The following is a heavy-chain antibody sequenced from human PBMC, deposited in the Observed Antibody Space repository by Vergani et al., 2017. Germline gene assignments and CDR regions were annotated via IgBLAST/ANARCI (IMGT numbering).Heavy chain of an antibody. D-gene: IGHD1-26*01. Sequence: VQLLESGGGLVQPGGSLRLSCAASGYTFTSYYMHWVRQAPGQGLEWMGIINPSGGSTNYAQKFQGRVTMTRDTSTSTVYMELSSLRSEDTAVYYCARLGIVGALGHWGQGTLVTVSS. CDR2: INPSGGST. CDR1: GYTFTSYY. J-gene: IGHJ4*02. CDR3: ARLGIVGALGH. V-gene: IGHV1-46*01.